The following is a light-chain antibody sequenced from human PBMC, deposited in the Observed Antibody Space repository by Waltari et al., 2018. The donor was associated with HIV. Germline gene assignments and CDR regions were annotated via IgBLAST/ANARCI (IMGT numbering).Light chain of an antibody. CDR1: QDSSNS. CDR3: QQLNTYPHT. V-gene: IGKV1-9*01. J-gene: IGKJ2*01. CDR2: STS. Sequence: DIHLTRSPSFLSASVGDRVTITGRASQDSSNSVAWYQQRPGKAPKLLMYSTSTLQSGAPSRFRGSRARTEFTLTIASLQAEDFATYFCQQLNTYPHTFGQGTKVEI.